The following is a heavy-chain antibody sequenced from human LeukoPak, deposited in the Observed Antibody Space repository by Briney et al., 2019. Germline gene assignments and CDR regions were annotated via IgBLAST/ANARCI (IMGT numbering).Heavy chain of an antibody. CDR3: AKGGNYAPLDY. V-gene: IGHV3-23*01. Sequence: GGSLRLSCAASGFTFSDSAMTWVRQAPGKGLEWVSAISTSGSDTIYTDSVRGRFTISRDNSKNTPYLQMNSLRAEDTAVYYCAKGGNYAPLDYWGQGSLVTVSP. J-gene: IGHJ4*02. D-gene: IGHD1-7*01. CDR1: GFTFSDSA. CDR2: ISTSGSDT.